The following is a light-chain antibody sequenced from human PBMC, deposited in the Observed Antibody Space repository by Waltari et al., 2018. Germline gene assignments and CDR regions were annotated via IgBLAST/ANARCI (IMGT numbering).Light chain of an antibody. CDR3: QSYDTSLSVV. CDR1: GPNIGAGYD. CDR2: GST. Sequence: QSVLTQPPSVSGAPGQRVTISCPGSGPNIGAGYDVPWYQQLPRAAPKPLIYGSTSRPLGVPDRFFGSTSGTSASLAITGLQAEDEADYYCQSYDTSLSVVFGGGTKLTVL. V-gene: IGLV1-40*01. J-gene: IGLJ3*02.